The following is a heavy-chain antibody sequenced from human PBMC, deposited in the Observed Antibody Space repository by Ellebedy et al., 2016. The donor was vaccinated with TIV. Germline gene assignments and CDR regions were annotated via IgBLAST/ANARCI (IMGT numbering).Heavy chain of an antibody. Sequence: GGSLRLXXAASGFTFSSYGMHWVRQAPGKGLEWVAVISYDGSNKYYADSVKGRFTISRDNSKNTLYLQMNSLRAEDTAVYYCAKVGGYADSDYWGQGTLVTVSS. D-gene: IGHD5-12*01. CDR2: ISYDGSNK. V-gene: IGHV3-30*18. J-gene: IGHJ4*02. CDR1: GFTFSSYG. CDR3: AKVGGYADSDY.